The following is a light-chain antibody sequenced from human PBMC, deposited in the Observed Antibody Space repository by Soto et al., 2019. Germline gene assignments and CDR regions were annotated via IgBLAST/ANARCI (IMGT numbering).Light chain of an antibody. J-gene: IGKJ4*01. CDR3: QQFSRPPLT. CDR2: RTF. V-gene: IGKV3-20*01. CDR1: QSIASSY. Sequence: EIVLTQSPGTLSLSPGERATLSCRASQSIASSYLAWYQQKPGQPPRLLLYRTFNRDTGIPDRFSASGSGTDFTLTISRLEPEDFAVYFCQQFSRPPLTFGGGTKVEI.